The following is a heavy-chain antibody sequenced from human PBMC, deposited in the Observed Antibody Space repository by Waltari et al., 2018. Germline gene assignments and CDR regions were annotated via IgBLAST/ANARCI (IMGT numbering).Heavy chain of an antibody. Sequence: QPLLQESGPGLVKPSETLSLTCSVSGGPISSSNYYWGWIRQPPGEGLDWIGSIYYSGSTYYNSSLKSRVTISLDTSKNQFSLKLSSVTAADTAVYFCASGGGYTNGWDYWGQGTLVTVSS. CDR2: IYYSGST. CDR1: GGPISSSNYY. V-gene: IGHV4-39*07. CDR3: ASGGGYTNGWDY. D-gene: IGHD6-19*01. J-gene: IGHJ4*02.